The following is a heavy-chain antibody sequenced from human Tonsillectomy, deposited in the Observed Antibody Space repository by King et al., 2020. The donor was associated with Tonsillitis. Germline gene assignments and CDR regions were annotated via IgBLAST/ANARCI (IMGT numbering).Heavy chain of an antibody. V-gene: IGHV3-23*04. Sequence: QLVQSGGVLVQTGGSLRLSCAASGFTFSSYAMSWVRQAPGKGLEWVSAISGSGGTPYYADSVKGRFTISRDNSKNTLYLQMNSLRAEDTAVYYCAKDLVVVTAIPGNYFDYWGQGTLVPVSS. J-gene: IGHJ4*02. CDR3: AKDLVVVTAIPGNYFDY. CDR2: ISGSGGTP. D-gene: IGHD2-21*02. CDR1: GFTFSSYA.